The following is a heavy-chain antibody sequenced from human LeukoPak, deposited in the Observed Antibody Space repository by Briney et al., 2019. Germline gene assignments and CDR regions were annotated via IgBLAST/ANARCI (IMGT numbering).Heavy chain of an antibody. D-gene: IGHD2-15*01. CDR2: ICSGGST. Sequence: GGSLRLSCAASGFTVSSNYMSWVRQAPGKGLEWVSVICSGGSTYYADSVKGRFTISRDNSKNTLYLQMNSLRAEDTAVYYCAIARYCSGGSCYGIYYFDYWGQGTLVTVSS. CDR3: AIARYCSGGSCYGIYYFDY. J-gene: IGHJ4*02. CDR1: GFTVSSNY. V-gene: IGHV3-66*02.